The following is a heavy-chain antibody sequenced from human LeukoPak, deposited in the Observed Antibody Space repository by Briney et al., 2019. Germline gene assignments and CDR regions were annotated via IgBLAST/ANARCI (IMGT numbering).Heavy chain of an antibody. CDR1: GGSISSSSYY. Sequence: PSETLSLTCTVSGGSISSSSYYWGWIRQPPGKGLEWIGSIYYSGSTYYNPSLKSRVTISVDTSKNQFSLKLSSVTAADTAVYYCARASSWLSGVPDYMDVWGKGTTVTVSS. V-gene: IGHV4-39*07. D-gene: IGHD6-19*01. J-gene: IGHJ6*03. CDR2: IYYSGST. CDR3: ARASSWLSGVPDYMDV.